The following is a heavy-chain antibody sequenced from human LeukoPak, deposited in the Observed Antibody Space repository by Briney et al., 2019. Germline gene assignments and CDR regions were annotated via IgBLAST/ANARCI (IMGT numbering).Heavy chain of an antibody. V-gene: IGHV3-30*03. CDR1: GFTFSSYG. Sequence: GSLRLSCTASGFTFSSYGMHWVRQAPGKGLEWVAVISYGGSNKYYADSVKGRFTISRDNSKNTLYLQMNSLRAEDTAVYYCAHYDILTGYPYWGQGTLVTVSS. D-gene: IGHD3-9*01. J-gene: IGHJ4*02. CDR3: AHYDILTGYPY. CDR2: ISYGGSNK.